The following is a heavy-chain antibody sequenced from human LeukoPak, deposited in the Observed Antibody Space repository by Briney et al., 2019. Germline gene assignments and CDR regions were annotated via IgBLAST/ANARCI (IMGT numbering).Heavy chain of an antibody. CDR2: TYYRSKWYN. J-gene: IGHJ5*02. CDR1: GDSVSSNSAA. Sequence: SETLSLTCAISGDSVSSNSAAWNWIRQSPSRGLEWLGRTYYRSKWYNDYAVSVKSRITINPDTSKNQFSLQLNSVTPGDTAVYYCARGSRGYYYGSGRTTDWFDPWGQGTLVTVSS. CDR3: ARGSRGYYYGSGRTTDWFDP. D-gene: IGHD3-10*01. V-gene: IGHV6-1*01.